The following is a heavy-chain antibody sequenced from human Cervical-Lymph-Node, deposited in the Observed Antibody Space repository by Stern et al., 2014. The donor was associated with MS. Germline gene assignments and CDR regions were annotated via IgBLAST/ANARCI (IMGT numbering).Heavy chain of an antibody. D-gene: IGHD3-3*01. J-gene: IGHJ5*02. CDR2: ISYDGSNK. CDR3: TKRESDFWSGGFDP. CDR1: GFTFSVYG. V-gene: IGHV3-30*18. Sequence: VQLVESGGGVVQPGRSLRLSCAASGFTFSVYGMHWVRQAPGKGLAWVALISYDGSNKSYADSVKGRFTISRDNSKDTLYLQMNSLRSEDTAVYYCTKRESDFWSGGFDPWGQGTLVTVSS.